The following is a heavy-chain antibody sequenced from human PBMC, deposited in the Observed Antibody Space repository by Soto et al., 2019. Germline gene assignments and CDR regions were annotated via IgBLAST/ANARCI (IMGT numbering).Heavy chain of an antibody. CDR1: GFTFSSYW. D-gene: IGHD3-9*01. V-gene: IGHV3-7*01. CDR2: IKQDGSEK. CDR3: ARDRDAGLRYFDWWPPYFDY. Sequence: GGSLRLSCAASGFTFSSYWMSWVRQAPGKGLEWVANIKQDGSEKYYVDSVKGRFTISRDNAKNSLYLQMNSLRAEDTAVYYCARDRDAGLRYFDWWPPYFDYWGQGTLVTVSS. J-gene: IGHJ4*02.